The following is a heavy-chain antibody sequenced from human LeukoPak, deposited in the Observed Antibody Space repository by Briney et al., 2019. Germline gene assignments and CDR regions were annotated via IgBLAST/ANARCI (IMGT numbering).Heavy chain of an antibody. D-gene: IGHD6-13*01. V-gene: IGHV4-31*03. CDR3: ARDVRQTGIAAAGTNWFDP. Sequence: PSETLSLTCTVSGGSISSGGYYWSWIRQHPGKGLEWIGYIYYSGSTYYNPSLQSRVTISVDTSKNQFSLKLSSVTAADTAVYYCARDVRQTGIAAAGTNWFDPWGQGTLVTVSS. CDR2: IYYSGST. CDR1: GGSISSGGYY. J-gene: IGHJ5*02.